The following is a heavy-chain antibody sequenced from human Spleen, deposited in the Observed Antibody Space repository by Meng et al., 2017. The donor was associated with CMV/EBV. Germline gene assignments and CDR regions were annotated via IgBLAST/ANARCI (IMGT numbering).Heavy chain of an antibody. CDR3: ARLNYDGMDV. CDR2: ISWNSGSI. J-gene: IGHJ6*02. D-gene: IGHD3-16*01. CDR1: GFTFDDYA. V-gene: IGHV3-9*01. Sequence: GGSLRLSCAASGFTFDDYAMHWVRQAPGKGLEWVSGISWNSGSIGYADSVKGRFTISRDNARNSLYLQMNSLRAEDTAVYYCARLNYDGMDVWGQGATVTVSS.